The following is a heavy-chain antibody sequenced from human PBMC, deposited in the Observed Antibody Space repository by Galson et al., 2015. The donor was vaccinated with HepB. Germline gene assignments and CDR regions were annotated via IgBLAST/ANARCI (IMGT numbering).Heavy chain of an antibody. CDR3: TRVYYYYYMDV. CDR2: IKSKTDGGTT. CDR1: GFTFSNAW. Sequence: SLRLSCAVSGFTFSNAWMNWVRQAPGKGLEWVGRIKSKTDGGTTDYAAPVKGRFTISRDDSKNTLYLRMNSLKTEDTAVYYCTRVYYYYYMDVWGKGTTVTVSS. V-gene: IGHV3-15*07. J-gene: IGHJ6*03.